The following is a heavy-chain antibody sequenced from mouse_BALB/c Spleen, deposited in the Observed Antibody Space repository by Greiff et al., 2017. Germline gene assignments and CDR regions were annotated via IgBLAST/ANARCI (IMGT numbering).Heavy chain of an antibody. J-gene: IGHJ4*01. CDR2: IYPSDSYT. D-gene: IGHD1-1*01. Sequence: VQLQQPGAELVRPGASVKLSCKASGYTFTSYWINWVKQRPGQGLEWIGNIYPSDSYTNYNQKFKDKATLTVDKSSSTAYMQLSSPTSEDSAVYYCTRFYYYGSSYGDYAMDYWGQGTSVTVSS. CDR1: GYTFTSYW. V-gene: IGHV1-69*02. CDR3: TRFYYYGSSYGDYAMDY.